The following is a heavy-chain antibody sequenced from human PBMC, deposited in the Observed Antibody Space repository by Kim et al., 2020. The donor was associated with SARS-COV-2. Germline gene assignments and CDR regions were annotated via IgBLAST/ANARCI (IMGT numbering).Heavy chain of an antibody. CDR3: AKARRQPIYDILTGYPLYYYYGMDV. J-gene: IGHJ6*02. D-gene: IGHD3-9*01. CDR1: GFTFSSYA. Sequence: GGSLRLSCAASGFTFSSYAMSWVRQAPGKGLEWVSAISGSGGNTYYADSVKGRFTISRDNSKNTLYLQMNSLRAEDTAVYYCAKARRQPIYDILTGYPLYYYYGMDVWGQGTTVTVSS. CDR2: ISGSGGNT. V-gene: IGHV3-23*01.